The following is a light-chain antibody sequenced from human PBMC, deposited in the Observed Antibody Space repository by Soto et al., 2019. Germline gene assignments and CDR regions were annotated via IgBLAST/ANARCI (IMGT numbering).Light chain of an antibody. Sequence: QSVLTQPPSASGTPGQRVTISCSGSSSNIGSGTVNWYQQLPGTAPKLLIYNNNQWPSGVPDRFSGSKSGTSSSLAISGLQSEDEDDYYCAAWDVSLNGLYVFGTGTKLPVL. J-gene: IGLJ1*01. CDR2: NNN. CDR3: AAWDVSLNGLYV. CDR1: SSNIGSGT. V-gene: IGLV1-44*01.